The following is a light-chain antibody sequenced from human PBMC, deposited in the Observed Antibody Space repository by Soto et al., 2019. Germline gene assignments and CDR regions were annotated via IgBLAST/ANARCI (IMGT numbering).Light chain of an antibody. CDR3: QQFYSYPLT. CDR2: AAS. J-gene: IGKJ4*01. Sequence: DIQLTQSPSFLSASVGDRVTITCRASQGISSYLAWYQQKPGKAPKLLIYAASTLQSGVPSKFRGSGSGTEVTLTISSLQPEDFATYYWQQFYSYPLTFGGGTKVEIK. V-gene: IGKV1-9*01. CDR1: QGISSY.